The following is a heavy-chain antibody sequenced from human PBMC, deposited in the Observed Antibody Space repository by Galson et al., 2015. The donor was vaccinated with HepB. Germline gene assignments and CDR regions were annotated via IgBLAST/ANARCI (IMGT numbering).Heavy chain of an antibody. CDR3: ARDLREGSGVYFDY. J-gene: IGHJ4*02. CDR2: TIPILGIA. CDR1: GGTFSSYA. V-gene: IGHV1-69*04. D-gene: IGHD3-10*01. Sequence: SVKVSCKASGGTFSSYAISWVRQAPGQGLEWMGRTIPILGIANYAQKFQGRVTITADKSTSTAYMELSSLRAEDTALYYCARDLREGSGVYFDYWGQGTLVTVSS.